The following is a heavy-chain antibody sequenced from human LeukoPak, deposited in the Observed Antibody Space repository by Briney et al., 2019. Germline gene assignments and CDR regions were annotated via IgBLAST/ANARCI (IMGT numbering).Heavy chain of an antibody. J-gene: IGHJ4*02. CDR2: ISWNSGSI. Sequence: PGRSLRLSCAASGFTFDDYAMHWVRQAPGKGLEWVSGISWNSGSIGYADSVKGRFTISRDNAKNSLYLQMSSLRAEDTAVYYCARWEARDTWVYDYWGQGTLVTVSS. CDR3: ARWEARDTWVYDY. D-gene: IGHD5-24*01. V-gene: IGHV3-9*01. CDR1: GFTFDDYA.